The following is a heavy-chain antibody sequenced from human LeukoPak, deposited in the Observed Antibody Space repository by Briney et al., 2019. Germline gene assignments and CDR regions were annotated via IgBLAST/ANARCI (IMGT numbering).Heavy chain of an antibody. CDR1: GFTFRSHG. CDR2: IRYDGSNK. J-gene: IGHJ4*02. V-gene: IGHV3-30*02. CDR3: AKDDSNPYGSGTYSDY. D-gene: IGHD3-10*01. Sequence: GGSLRLSCAASGFTFRSHGIHWVRQAPGKGLEWVAFIRYDGSNKYYADSVKGRFTISRDNSKNTLYLQMNSLRAEDTAVYFCAKDDSNPYGSGTYSDYWGQGTLVTVSS.